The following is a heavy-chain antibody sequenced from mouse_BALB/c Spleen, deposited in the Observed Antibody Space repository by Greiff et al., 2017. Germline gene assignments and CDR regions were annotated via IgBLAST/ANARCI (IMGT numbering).Heavy chain of an antibody. J-gene: IGHJ3*01. CDR3: ARGGDYDGYPY. Sequence: EVQLVESGGGLVKPGGSLKLSCAASGFTFSSYAMSWVRQTPEKRLEWVASISSGGSTYYPDSVKGRFTISRDNARNILYLQMSSLRSEDTAMYYCARGGDYDGYPYWGQGTLVTVSA. D-gene: IGHD2-3*01. V-gene: IGHV5-6-5*01. CDR1: GFTFSSYA. CDR2: ISSGGST.